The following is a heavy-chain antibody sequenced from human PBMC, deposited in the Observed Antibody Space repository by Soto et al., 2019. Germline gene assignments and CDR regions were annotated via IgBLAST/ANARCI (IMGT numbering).Heavy chain of an antibody. J-gene: IGHJ4*02. D-gene: IGHD3-3*01. CDR3: ARSSYDFWSGYYNY. Sequence: SETLSLTCTVSGGSISSYYWSWIRQPPGKGLEWIGYIYYSGSTNYNPSLKSRVTISVDTSKNQFSLKLSSVTAADTAVYYCARSSYDFWSGYYNYWGQGTLVTVSS. CDR2: IYYSGST. V-gene: IGHV4-59*01. CDR1: GGSISSYY.